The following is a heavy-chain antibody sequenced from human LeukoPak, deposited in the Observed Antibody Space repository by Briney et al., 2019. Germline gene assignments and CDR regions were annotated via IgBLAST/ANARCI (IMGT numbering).Heavy chain of an antibody. J-gene: IGHJ4*02. D-gene: IGHD3-16*02. V-gene: IGHV4-59*01. CDR2: IYYSGST. Sequence: SETLSLTCTVSGGTISSYYWSWIRQPPGKGLEWIGYIYYSGSTNYNPSLKSRVTISVDTSKNQFSLKLSSVTAADTAVYYCARGLGGELSLSFDSWGQGTLVTVSS. CDR3: ARGLGGELSLSFDS. CDR1: GGTISSYY.